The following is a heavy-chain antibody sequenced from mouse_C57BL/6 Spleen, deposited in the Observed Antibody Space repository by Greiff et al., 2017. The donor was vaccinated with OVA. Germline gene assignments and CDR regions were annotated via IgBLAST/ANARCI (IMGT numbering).Heavy chain of an antibody. CDR1: GYTFTSYG. Sequence: QVQLQQSGAELARPGASVKLSCKASGYTFTSYGISWVKQRTGQGLEWIGEIYPRSGNTYYNEKFKGKATLTADKSSSTAYMELRSLTSEDSAVYFCARKSDYDPDYWGQGTTLTVSS. V-gene: IGHV1-81*01. J-gene: IGHJ2*01. CDR2: IYPRSGNT. CDR3: ARKSDYDPDY. D-gene: IGHD2-4*01.